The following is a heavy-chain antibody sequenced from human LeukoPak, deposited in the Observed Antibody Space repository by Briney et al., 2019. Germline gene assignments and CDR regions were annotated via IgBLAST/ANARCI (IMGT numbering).Heavy chain of an antibody. CDR1: GFTFSSYG. V-gene: IGHV3-33*06. CDR3: AEDLPDYGSGSYNWFDP. Sequence: GRSLRLSCAASGFTFSSYGMHWVRQAPGKGLEWVAVIWYDGSNKYYADSVKGRFTISRDNSKNTLYLQMNSLRAEDTAVYYCAEDLPDYGSGSYNWFDPWGQGTLVTVSS. J-gene: IGHJ5*02. CDR2: IWYDGSNK. D-gene: IGHD3-10*01.